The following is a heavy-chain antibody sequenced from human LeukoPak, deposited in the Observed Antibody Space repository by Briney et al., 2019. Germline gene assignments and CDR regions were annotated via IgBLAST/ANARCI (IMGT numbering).Heavy chain of an antibody. D-gene: IGHD1-7*01. J-gene: IGHJ4*02. CDR1: GFTFNSHS. Sequence: GGSLRLSCAASGFTFNSHSMKWVRQAPGKGLEWVSYISSSGSNIYYADSVKGRFTISRDNAKNSLYLQMNSLRAEDTAVYYCARKSLQGWNSDYWGEGILVTVSS. V-gene: IGHV3-48*01. CDR3: ARKSLQGWNSDY. CDR2: ISSSGSNI.